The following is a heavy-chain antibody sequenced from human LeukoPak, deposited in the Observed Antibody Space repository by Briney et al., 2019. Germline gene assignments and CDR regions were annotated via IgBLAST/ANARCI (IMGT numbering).Heavy chain of an antibody. CDR2: MYLSGTT. D-gene: IGHD3-22*01. J-gene: IGHJ4*02. V-gene: IGHV4-4*02. Sequence: PSETLSLTCTVSGDSINSLDLWSWVRQPPGKGLGWIGEMYLSGTTHSNPSVKSRVTISIDKSKNQFFLNLSSVTAADTAVYYCAGLVGRYSSGLYYYYFDYWGQGTLVTVSS. CDR3: AGLVGRYSSGLYYYYFDY. CDR1: GDSINSLDL.